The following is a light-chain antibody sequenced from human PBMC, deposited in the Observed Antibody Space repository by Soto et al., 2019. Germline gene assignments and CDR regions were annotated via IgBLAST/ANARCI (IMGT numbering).Light chain of an antibody. CDR3: HHYTRSPIFT. CDR1: QSVADNH. V-gene: IGKV3-20*01. J-gene: IGKJ3*01. Sequence: EVVLTQSPGTLSLSAGERATLSCRASQSVADNHLAWYQQKPGQAPRLLIYDASTRAAGIPDRFSGSGSVTDFTMTISRLEPEDFGVYFCHHYTRSPIFTFGPGTTVD. CDR2: DAS.